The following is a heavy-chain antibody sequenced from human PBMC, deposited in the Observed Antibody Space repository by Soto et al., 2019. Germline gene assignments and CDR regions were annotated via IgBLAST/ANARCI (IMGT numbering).Heavy chain of an antibody. CDR2: IYSGGST. V-gene: IGHV3-53*04. D-gene: IGHD6-19*01. CDR1: GFTVSSNY. J-gene: IGHJ3*02. CDR3: ARAPYIPIAVAGTPNNEKDAFDI. Sequence: GGSLRLSCAASGFTVSSNYMSWVRQAPGKGLEWVSVIYSGGSTYYADSVKGRFTISRHNSKNTLYLQMNSLRAEDTAVYYCARAPYIPIAVAGTPNNEKDAFDIWGQGTMVTVSS.